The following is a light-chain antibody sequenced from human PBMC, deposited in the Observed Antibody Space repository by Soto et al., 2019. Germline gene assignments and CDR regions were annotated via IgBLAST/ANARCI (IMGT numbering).Light chain of an antibody. CDR3: QSYDSSLSGWV. Sequence: QSVLTQPPSVSGAPGQRVTISCIGRSSNIGAGYDVHWYQQLPGTAPKLLISGNSNRPSGVPDRFSGSKSGTSASLAITGLQAEDEAGYYCQSYDSSLSGWVFGGGTKVTVL. CDR1: SSNIGAGYD. J-gene: IGLJ3*02. CDR2: GNS. V-gene: IGLV1-40*01.